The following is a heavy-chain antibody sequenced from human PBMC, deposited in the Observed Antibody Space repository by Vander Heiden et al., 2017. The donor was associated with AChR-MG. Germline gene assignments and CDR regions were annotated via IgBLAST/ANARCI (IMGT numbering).Heavy chain of an antibody. V-gene: IGHV1-8*01. J-gene: IGHJ5*02. CDR2: MNPNSGNT. Sequence: QVQLVQSGAEVKKPGASVKVSCKVSGYTFTSSDINWVRQATGQGLEWMGWMNPNSGNTGYAQKFQGRVTMTRNTSISTAYMELSSLRSEDTAVYYCARVRGIAVAGTRFRWFDPWGQGTLVTVSS. CDR1: GYTFTSSD. D-gene: IGHD6-19*01. CDR3: ARVRGIAVAGTRFRWFDP.